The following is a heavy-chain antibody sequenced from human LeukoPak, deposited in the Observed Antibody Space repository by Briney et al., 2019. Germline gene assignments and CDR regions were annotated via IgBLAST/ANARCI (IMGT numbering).Heavy chain of an antibody. CDR3: AKIPQVATVTVPYFDL. V-gene: IGHV3-23*01. Sequence: PGGSLRLSCAASGFTFSSFAMNRVRQAPGKGLEWVSIISGSGDTTHYTDSVKGRFTVSRDTFKKTLYMQMNSPRVENTPVYNCAKIPQVATVTVPYFDLGGQGTLVTVSS. D-gene: IGHD2-21*01. J-gene: IGHJ4*02. CDR2: ISGSGDTT. CDR1: GFTFSSFA.